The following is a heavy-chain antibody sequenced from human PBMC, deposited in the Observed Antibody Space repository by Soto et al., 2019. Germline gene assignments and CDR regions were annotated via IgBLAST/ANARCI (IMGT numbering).Heavy chain of an antibody. Sequence: VQLVESGGGLVQPGGSLRLSCGASGFTFSSYWMSWVRQAPGKGLEWVANIKQDGDEKYYVDSVKGRFTISRDNAKNSLDLKMNSLRAEDTAVYYCARVYCSDASCYSPDDAFDFWGQGTMVSVSS. V-gene: IGHV3-7*01. J-gene: IGHJ3*01. D-gene: IGHD2-15*01. CDR1: GFTFSSYW. CDR3: ARVYCSDASCYSPDDAFDF. CDR2: IKQDGDEK.